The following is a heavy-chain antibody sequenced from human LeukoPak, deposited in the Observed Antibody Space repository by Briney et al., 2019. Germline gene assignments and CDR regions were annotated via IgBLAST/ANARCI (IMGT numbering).Heavy chain of an antibody. CDR2: MNPNSGNT. CDR1: GYTFTSYD. D-gene: IGHD4-17*01. CDR3: ARVIMSVTTSPDAFDI. V-gene: IGHV1-8*03. Sequence: ASVKVSCKASGYTFTSYDINWVRQATGQGLEWMGWMNPNSGNTGYAQKFQGRVTITRNTSISTAYMELSSLRSEDTAVYYCARVIMSVTTSPDAFDIWGQGTMVTVSS. J-gene: IGHJ3*02.